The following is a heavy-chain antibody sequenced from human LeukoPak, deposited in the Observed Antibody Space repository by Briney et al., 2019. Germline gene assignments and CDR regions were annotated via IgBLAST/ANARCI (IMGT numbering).Heavy chain of an antibody. CDR2: ISSSGSTI. Sequence: GGSLRLSCAASGFTFSSYEMNWVRQAPGKGLEWVSYISSSGSTIYYADSVKGRFTISRDNAKNSLYLQMNSLRAEDRAVYYCAELGITIIGGVWGKGTTVTISS. CDR3: AELGITIIGGV. D-gene: IGHD3-10*02. J-gene: IGHJ6*04. CDR1: GFTFSSYE. V-gene: IGHV3-48*03.